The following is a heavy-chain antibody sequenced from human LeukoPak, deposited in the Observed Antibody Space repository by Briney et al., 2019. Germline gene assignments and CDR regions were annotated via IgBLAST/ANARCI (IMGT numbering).Heavy chain of an antibody. J-gene: IGHJ4*02. CDR2: IGVGNGNT. Sequence: SVKVSCKTSGITFSRSAIQWVRQARGERLEWVGWIGVGNGNTNYAHKLQERVTITRDMSTSTAYMELSSLRSEDTAVYYCAAELYRGGDCCHFDYWGQGTLVTVSS. CDR3: AAELYRGGDCCHFDY. D-gene: IGHD2-21*02. CDR1: GITFSRSA. V-gene: IGHV1-58*02.